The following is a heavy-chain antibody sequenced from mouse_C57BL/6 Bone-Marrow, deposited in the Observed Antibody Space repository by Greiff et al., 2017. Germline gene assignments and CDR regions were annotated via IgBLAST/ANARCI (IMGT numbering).Heavy chain of an antibody. V-gene: IGHV1-9*01. CDR3: ARTTVVLYYFDY. J-gene: IGHJ2*01. Sequence: VQLVESGAELMKPGASVKLSCKATGYTFTGYWIEWVKQRPGHGLEWIGEILPGGGSTNYNEKFKGKATFTADTSSNTAYMQLSSLTTEDSAIYYCARTTVVLYYFDYWGQGTTLTVSS. CDR2: ILPGGGST. CDR1: GYTFTGYW. D-gene: IGHD1-1*01.